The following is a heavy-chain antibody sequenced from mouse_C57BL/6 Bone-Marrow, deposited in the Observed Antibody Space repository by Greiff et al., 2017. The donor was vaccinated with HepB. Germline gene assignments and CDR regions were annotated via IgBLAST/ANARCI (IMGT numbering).Heavy chain of an antibody. J-gene: IGHJ2*01. Sequence: VQLQQPGAELVMPGASVKLSCKASGYTFTSYWMHWVKQRPGQGLEWIGEIDPSDSYTNYNQKFKGKSTLTVDKSSSTAYMQLSSLTSEDSAVYYCARRSITTVVATDYFDYWGQGTTLTVSS. CDR3: ARRSITTVVATDYFDY. V-gene: IGHV1-69*01. D-gene: IGHD1-1*01. CDR1: GYTFTSYW. CDR2: IDPSDSYT.